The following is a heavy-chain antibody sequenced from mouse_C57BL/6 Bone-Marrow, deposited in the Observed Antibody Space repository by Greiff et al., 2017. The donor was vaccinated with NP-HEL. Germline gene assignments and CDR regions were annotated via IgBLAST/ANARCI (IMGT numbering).Heavy chain of an antibody. CDR2: INPSSGYT. V-gene: IGHV1-7*01. CDR1: GYTFTSYW. D-gene: IGHD2-1*01. CDR3: ARPIYFPSFDV. J-gene: IGHJ1*03. Sequence: VQLQQSGAELAKPGASVKLSCKASGYTFTSYWMHWVKQRPGQGLEWIGYINPSSGYTKYNQKFNDKATLTADKSSSTAYMQLSSLTYEDSAVYYCARPIYFPSFDVWGTGTTVTVSS.